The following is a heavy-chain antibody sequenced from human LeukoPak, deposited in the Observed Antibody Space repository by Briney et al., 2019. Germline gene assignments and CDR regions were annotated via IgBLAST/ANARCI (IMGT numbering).Heavy chain of an antibody. CDR3: ARANRRYNWNDVGY. CDR1: GYTFTGYY. Sequence: ASVKVSCKASGYTFTGYYMHWVRQAPGQGLEWMGWINPNSGGTNYAQKFQGRVTMTRATSISTAYMELSRLRSDDTAVYYCARANRRYNWNDVGYWGQGTLVTVSS. J-gene: IGHJ4*02. CDR2: INPNSGGT. D-gene: IGHD1-1*01. V-gene: IGHV1-2*02.